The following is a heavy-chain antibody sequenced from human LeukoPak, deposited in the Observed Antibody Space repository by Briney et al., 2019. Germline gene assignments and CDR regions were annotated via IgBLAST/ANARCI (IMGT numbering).Heavy chain of an antibody. J-gene: IGHJ4*02. Sequence: ASVKVSCEVSGDTLSELTMHWVRQAPGKGLERMGGFDPGAGEILYAQQFQGRVTMTEDTSTDTAYMELTSLRSEDSGVYFCAAGGIYSLLDYWGQGTLVTVS. D-gene: IGHD3-10*01. CDR2: FDPGAGEI. CDR1: GDTLSELT. V-gene: IGHV1-24*01. CDR3: AAGGIYSLLDY.